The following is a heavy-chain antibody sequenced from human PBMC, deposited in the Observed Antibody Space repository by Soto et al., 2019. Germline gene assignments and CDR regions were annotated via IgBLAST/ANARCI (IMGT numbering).Heavy chain of an antibody. J-gene: IGHJ5*02. CDR3: ARESAALNWFDP. CDR2: ISSSSSTI. Sequence: GGSLRLSCAASGFTFSSYSMNWVRQAPGKGLEWVSYISSSSSTIYYADSVKGRFTISRDNAKNSLYLQMNSLRDEDTAVYYGARESAALNWFDPWGQGTLVTVSS. CDR1: GFTFSSYS. V-gene: IGHV3-48*02.